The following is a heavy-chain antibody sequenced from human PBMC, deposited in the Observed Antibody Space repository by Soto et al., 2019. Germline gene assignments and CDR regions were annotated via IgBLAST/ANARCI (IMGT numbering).Heavy chain of an antibody. V-gene: IGHV4-59*01. Sequence: SETLSLTCTVSGGSISSYYWSWIRQPPGKGLEWIGYIYYSGSTNYNPSLKSRVTISVDTSKNQFSLKLSSVTAADTAVYYCARYYTSCLAYCGGEEAFDIWGQGTKVNVSS. J-gene: IGHJ3*02. CDR3: ARYYTSCLAYCGGEEAFDI. D-gene: IGHD2-21*01. CDR2: IYYSGST. CDR1: GGSISSYY.